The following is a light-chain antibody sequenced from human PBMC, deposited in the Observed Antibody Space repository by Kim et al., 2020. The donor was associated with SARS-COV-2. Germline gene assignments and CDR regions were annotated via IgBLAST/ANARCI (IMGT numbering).Light chain of an antibody. J-gene: IGLJ2*01. CDR1: SSNIGNTY. CDR3: GTWDSSLSAL. V-gene: IGLV1-51*01. Sequence: QSVLTQPPSVSAAPGQKVTISCSGSSSNIGNTYVSWYQQLPGTAPKLLIYDNNKRPSGIPDRFSGSKSGTSATLGITGLQTGDEADYYCGTWDSSLSALFGGGTQLTVL. CDR2: DNN.